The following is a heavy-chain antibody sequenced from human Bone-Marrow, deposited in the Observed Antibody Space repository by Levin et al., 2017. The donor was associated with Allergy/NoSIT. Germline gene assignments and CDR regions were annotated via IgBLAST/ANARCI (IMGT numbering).Heavy chain of an antibody. CDR1: GGTFSNYA. D-gene: IGHD4/OR15-4a*01. J-gene: IGHJ1*01. CDR3: VRAGTRGATYQYFQH. Sequence: KISCKASGGTFSNYAFSWVRQAPGQGLEWMGGFIPISGTPNNAQKMQGRVTITADESTSTAYMELSSLRSEDTAVYYCVRAGTRGATYQYFQHWGQGTLVTVSS. V-gene: IGHV1-69*01. CDR2: FIPISGTP.